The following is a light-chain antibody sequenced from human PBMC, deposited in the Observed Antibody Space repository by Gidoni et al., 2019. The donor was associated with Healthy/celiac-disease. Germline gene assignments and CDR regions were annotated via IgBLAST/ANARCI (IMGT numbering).Light chain of an antibody. CDR2: SNN. J-gene: IGLJ3*02. V-gene: IGLV1-44*01. CDR3: AAWDDSLNAL. CDR1: SSNIGSKT. Sequence: QAVLTQPPSASGTPGQRGTISCSGSSSNIGSKTVNWYQQLPGTAPKLLISSNNPRPSGVPDRFSGSKSGTSASLAISGLQSEDEADYYCAAWDDSLNALFGGGTKLTVL.